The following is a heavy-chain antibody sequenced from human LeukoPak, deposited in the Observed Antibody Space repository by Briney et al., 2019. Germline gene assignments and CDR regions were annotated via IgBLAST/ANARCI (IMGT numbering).Heavy chain of an antibody. D-gene: IGHD3-16*01. J-gene: IGHJ4*02. CDR2: IYYSGST. Sequence: SETLSPTCTVSGGSFSTYYWSWIRQPPGKGLEWIGYIYYSGSTDYNPSLKSRVTMSLDTSKNQFSLKLNSVTAADTAVYYCARAVISFGAAVAKGFDCWGQGTLVTVSS. CDR1: GGSFSTYY. CDR3: ARAVISFGAAVAKGFDC. V-gene: IGHV4-59*01.